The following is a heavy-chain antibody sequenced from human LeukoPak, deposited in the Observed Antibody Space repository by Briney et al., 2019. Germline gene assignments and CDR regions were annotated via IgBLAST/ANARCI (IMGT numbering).Heavy chain of an antibody. V-gene: IGHV3-30-3*01. D-gene: IGHD3-22*01. J-gene: IGHJ4*02. CDR3: ARDYKHPGTMILYYFDY. CDR1: GFTFSSYA. CDR2: ISYDGSNK. Sequence: PGGSLRLSCAASGFTFSSYAMHWVRQAPGKGLEWVAVISYDGSNKYYADSVKGRFTISRDNSKSTLYLQMNSLRAEDTAVYYCARDYKHPGTMILYYFDYWGQGTLVTVSS.